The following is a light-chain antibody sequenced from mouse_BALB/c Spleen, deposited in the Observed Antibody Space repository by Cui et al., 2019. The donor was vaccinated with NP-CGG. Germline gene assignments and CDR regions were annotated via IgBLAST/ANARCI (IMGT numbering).Light chain of an antibody. V-gene: IGKV3-5*01. J-gene: IGKJ2*01. CDR2: RAS. Sequence: DIVLTQSPVSLAVSLGKRTTISCRASRSVGRYENSFMHWYQQKPGQPPKLLIYRASNLESGIPARFSGSGSRTDFTLTISPVEADDVATYYCQQSNEDPYTFGGGTKLEIK. CDR3: QQSNEDPYT. CDR1: RSVGRYENSF.